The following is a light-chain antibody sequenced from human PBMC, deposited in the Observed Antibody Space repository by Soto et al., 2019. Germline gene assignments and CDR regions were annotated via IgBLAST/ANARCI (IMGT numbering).Light chain of an antibody. CDR2: DVS. CDR3: SSYTSSTTLV. Sequence: QSALTQPASVSGSPGQSITISCTGTSSDVGGYNSVSWYQQHPGKAPKAMIYDVSNRPSGVSNRFSGSKSGNTASLTISGLQAEDEADYYCSSYTSSTTLVFGTGTKLTVL. J-gene: IGLJ1*01. V-gene: IGLV2-14*03. CDR1: SSDVGGYNS.